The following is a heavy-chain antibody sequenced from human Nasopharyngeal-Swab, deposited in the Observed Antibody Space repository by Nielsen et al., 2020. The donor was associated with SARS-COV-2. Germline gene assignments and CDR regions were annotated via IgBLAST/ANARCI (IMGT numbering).Heavy chain of an antibody. CDR2: IWYDGSNK. CDR3: ARDLVRGRWLQYAFDI. Sequence: GESLKISCAASGFTFSSYGMHWVRQAPGKGLEWVAVIWYDGSNKYYADSVKGRFTISRDNSKNTLYLQMNSPRAEDTAVYYCARDLVRGRWLQYAFDIWGQGTMVTVSS. CDR1: GFTFSSYG. V-gene: IGHV3-33*01. J-gene: IGHJ3*02. D-gene: IGHD5-24*01.